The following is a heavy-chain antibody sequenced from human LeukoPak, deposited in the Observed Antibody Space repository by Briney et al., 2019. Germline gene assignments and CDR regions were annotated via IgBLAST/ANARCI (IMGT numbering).Heavy chain of an antibody. J-gene: IGHJ6*02. CDR3: AKGGYYSYYGMDV. D-gene: IGHD3-3*01. V-gene: IGHV3-43*01. CDR1: GFTFDDYT. Sequence: GGFLRLSCAASGFTFDDYTMHWVRQAPGKGLEWVSLISWDGGSTYYADSVKGRFTISRDNSKNSLYLQMDSLRTEDTALYYCAKGGYYSYYGMDVWGQGTTVTVSS. CDR2: ISWDGGST.